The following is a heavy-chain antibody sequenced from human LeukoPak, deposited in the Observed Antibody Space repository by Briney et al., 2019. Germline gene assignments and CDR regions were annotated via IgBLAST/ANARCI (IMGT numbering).Heavy chain of an antibody. CDR1: GRSISSGDYY. V-gene: IGHV4-39*01. D-gene: IGHD6-6*01. Sequence: PSQTLSLTCTVPGRSISSGDYYWSWIRHPPANAMALPGEINHSGSTNYNTSRKSRVTMSVDTSKNQFSLKLSSVTAADTALYYCARQSSSSSRWRVLKVFDNWGQATLVTVSS. J-gene: IGHJ4*02. CDR2: INHSGST. CDR3: ARQSSSSSRWRVLKVFDN.